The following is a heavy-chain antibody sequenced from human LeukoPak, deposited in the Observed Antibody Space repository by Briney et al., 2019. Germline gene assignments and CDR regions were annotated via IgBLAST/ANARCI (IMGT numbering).Heavy chain of an antibody. CDR1: GGSISSYY. CDR3: ARGYGYSGYDYAFDI. J-gene: IGHJ3*02. D-gene: IGHD5-12*01. Sequence: SETLSLTCTVSGGSISSYYWSWIRQPPGKGLEWIGYIYYSGSTNYNPSLKSRVTISVDTSKNQFSLKLSSVTAADTAVYYCARGYGYSGYDYAFDIWGQGTMVTVSS. V-gene: IGHV4-59*01. CDR2: IYYSGST.